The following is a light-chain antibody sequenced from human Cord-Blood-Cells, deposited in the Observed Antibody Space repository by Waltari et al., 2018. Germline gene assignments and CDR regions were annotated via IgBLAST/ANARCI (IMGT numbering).Light chain of an antibody. V-gene: IGKV3-11*01. CDR1: QSVSSY. J-gene: IGKJ2*03. CDR2: DAS. CDR3: QQRSNWLYS. Sequence: EMVLTQSPATLSFSPGERATLSCRASQSVSSYLAWYQQKPGHAPRLLIYDASNRATGIPARFSGSGSGTDFTLTISSLEPEDFAVYYCQQRSNWLYSFGQGTKLEIK.